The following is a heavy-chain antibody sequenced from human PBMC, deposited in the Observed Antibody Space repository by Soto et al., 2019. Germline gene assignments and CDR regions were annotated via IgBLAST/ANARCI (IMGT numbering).Heavy chain of an antibody. D-gene: IGHD5-12*01. Sequence: EVPVVESGGGLIQPGGSLRLSCEVSGFSVTANYMSWVRQAPGKGLEWVSVIHSGGSTYYIDSVKGRFSISRDISKNTLYLQMNSLRAEDTAVYYCHGYGYWGQGTLVTVSS. J-gene: IGHJ4*02. CDR3: HGYGY. CDR1: GFSVTANY. V-gene: IGHV3-53*01. CDR2: IHSGGST.